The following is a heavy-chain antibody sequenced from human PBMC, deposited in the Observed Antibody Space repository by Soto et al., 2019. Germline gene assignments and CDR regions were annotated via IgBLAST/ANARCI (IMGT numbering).Heavy chain of an antibody. D-gene: IGHD3-22*01. Sequence: EVQLLESGGGLVQPGGSLRLSCAASGITISNYPMSWVRQAPGKGLDWVSGISGSGDRTYYADSAKGRFTISKDISKNSLSLQLDSLGVEDTVVYFCVKDDGGYPSTALHWGQGTLVTVSS. V-gene: IGHV3-23*01. CDR3: VKDDGGYPSTALH. CDR2: ISGSGDRT. J-gene: IGHJ4*02. CDR1: GITISNYP.